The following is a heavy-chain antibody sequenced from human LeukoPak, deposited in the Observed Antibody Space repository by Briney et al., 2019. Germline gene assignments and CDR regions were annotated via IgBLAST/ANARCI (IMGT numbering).Heavy chain of an antibody. CDR1: GFTFDDYG. V-gene: IGHV3-20*04. CDR3: AKGRGVGTIHYFDF. D-gene: IGHD1-26*01. CDR2: INWNGGST. J-gene: IGHJ4*02. Sequence: GGSLRLSCAASGFTFDDYGMSWVRQAPGKGLEWVSGINWNGGSTGYADSVKGRFTISRDNSKNTLYLQMNSLRVEDTAVYFCAKGRGVGTIHYFDFWGQGTLVTVSS.